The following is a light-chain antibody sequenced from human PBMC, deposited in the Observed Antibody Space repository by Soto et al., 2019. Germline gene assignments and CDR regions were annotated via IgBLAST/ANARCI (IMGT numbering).Light chain of an antibody. CDR1: RFVSNYY. CDR3: QHYADSPPFFT. J-gene: IGKJ3*01. Sequence: DIVLTQSPGTLSLSPGDRATLSCRTSRFVSNYYVAWYQQRPGQAPRLLIYAASSRATDIPDRFSGSGSGTDFTLTLSRLGPEDFAVYYCQHYADSPPFFTFGPGTKVEI. CDR2: AAS. V-gene: IGKV3-20*01.